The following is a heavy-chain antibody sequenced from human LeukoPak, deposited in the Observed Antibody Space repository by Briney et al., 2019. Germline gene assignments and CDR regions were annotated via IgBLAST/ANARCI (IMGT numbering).Heavy chain of an antibody. CDR1: GFTFSDYY. V-gene: IGHV3-11*01. J-gene: IGHJ4*02. CDR3: ARRSSWGYFDY. Sequence: GGSLRLSCAASGFTFSDYYMSWIRQAPGKGLEWISYISSSSSTIYYADSVKGRFTISRDNAKNSLCLQMNSLRAEDTAVYYCARRSSWGYFDYWGQGTLVTVSA. CDR2: ISSSSSTI. D-gene: IGHD3-16*01.